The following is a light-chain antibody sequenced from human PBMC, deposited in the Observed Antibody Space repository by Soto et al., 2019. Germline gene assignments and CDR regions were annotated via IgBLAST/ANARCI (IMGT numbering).Light chain of an antibody. Sequence: DIQMTQSPSSLSASVGDRVTITCRASQSISTFLNWYQQKPGKAPKLLIYGASNLESGVPSTFSGSGSGTDFTLTISSLQPEDFATYYCHQCFSTSLLTFGGGTKVEIK. J-gene: IGKJ4*01. CDR3: HQCFSTSLLT. CDR2: GAS. V-gene: IGKV1-39*01. CDR1: QSISTF.